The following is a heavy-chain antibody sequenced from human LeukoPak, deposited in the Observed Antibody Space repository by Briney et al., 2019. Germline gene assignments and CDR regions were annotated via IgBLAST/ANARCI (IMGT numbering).Heavy chain of an antibody. CDR3: ARGVRDDPPKRNHNPPPWFDP. CDR1: GYTFTSYY. CDR2: INPNGGST. D-gene: IGHD2/OR15-2a*01. V-gene: IGHV1-46*01. J-gene: IGHJ5*02. Sequence: GASVKVSCKASGYTFTSYYIHSVRQAPGQGLAWMGMINPNGGSTTYAQQFQGRVTMARDTSTSTLYMEMSILRSEDTAVYYCARGVRDDPPKRNHNPPPWFDPWGQGTLVTVSS.